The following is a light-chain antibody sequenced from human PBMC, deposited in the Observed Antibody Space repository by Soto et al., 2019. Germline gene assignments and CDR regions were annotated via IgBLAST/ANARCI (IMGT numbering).Light chain of an antibody. V-gene: IGKV3-11*01. CDR2: ETS. CDR3: QQRSNWPLT. CDR1: QSVSSY. Sequence: EIVLTQSPATLSLSPGERATLSCRASQSVSSYLAWYQQKPGQAPRLLIYETSNRATGIPARFSGSGSGTDFTLTISSLEPEDFAVYYCQQRSNWPLTFGGGTKVDNK. J-gene: IGKJ4*01.